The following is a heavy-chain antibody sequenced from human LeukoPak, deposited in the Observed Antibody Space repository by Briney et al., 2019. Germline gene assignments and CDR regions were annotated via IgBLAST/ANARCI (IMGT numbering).Heavy chain of an antibody. J-gene: IGHJ3*02. CDR2: INWNGGST. V-gene: IGHV3-20*04. CDR1: GFTFDDYG. D-gene: IGHD3-22*01. Sequence: GRSLRLSCAASGFTFDDYGMSWVRQAPGKGLEWVSGINWNGGSTGYADSVKGRFTISRDNAKNSLYLQMNSLRAEDTALYYCAREYYYASSGYSRGTFDIWGQGTMVTVSS. CDR3: AREYYYASSGYSRGTFDI.